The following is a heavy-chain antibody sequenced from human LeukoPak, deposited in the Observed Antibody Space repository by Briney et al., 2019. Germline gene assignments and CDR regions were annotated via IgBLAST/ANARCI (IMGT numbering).Heavy chain of an antibody. CDR2: IYYSGST. D-gene: IGHD3-10*01. CDR3: ARVDRYYYGSGSSHYFDY. J-gene: IGHJ4*02. CDR1: GGSISSYY. V-gene: IGHV4-59*01. Sequence: SETLSLTCTVSGGSISSYYWSWIRQPPGKGLEWIGYIYYSGSTNYNPSLKSRVTISVDTSKNQFSLKLSSVAAADTAVYYCARVDRYYYGSGSSHYFDYWGQGTLVTVSS.